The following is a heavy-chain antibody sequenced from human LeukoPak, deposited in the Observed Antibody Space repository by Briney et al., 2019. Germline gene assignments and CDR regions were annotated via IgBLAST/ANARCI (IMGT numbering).Heavy chain of an antibody. V-gene: IGHV1-46*01. CDR1: GYTFTSYY. CDR3: ARDSGRYFDWPSSTDY. Sequence: ASVTVSCTASGYTFTSYYMHWVRQAPGQGREWMGIINPSGGSTSYAQKFQGRVTMTRDTSTSTVYMELSSLRSEDTAVYYCARDSGRYFDWPSSTDYWGQGTLVTVSS. CDR2: INPSGGST. D-gene: IGHD3-9*01. J-gene: IGHJ4*02.